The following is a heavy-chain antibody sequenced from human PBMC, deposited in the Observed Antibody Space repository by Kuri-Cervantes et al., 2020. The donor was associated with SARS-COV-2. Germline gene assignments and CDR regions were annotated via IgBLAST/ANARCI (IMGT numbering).Heavy chain of an antibody. D-gene: IGHD1-7*01. Sequence: GGSLRLSCAASGFTFSDYYMSWIRQAPGKGLEWVSYISSSSSYTNYAASVKGRFTISRDNAKNSLYLQMNSLRAADTALYYCAKGWNSLDPWAKGTLVTVSS. V-gene: IGHV3-11*03. CDR1: GFTFSDYY. J-gene: IGHJ5*02. CDR3: AKGWNSLDP. CDR2: ISSSSSYT.